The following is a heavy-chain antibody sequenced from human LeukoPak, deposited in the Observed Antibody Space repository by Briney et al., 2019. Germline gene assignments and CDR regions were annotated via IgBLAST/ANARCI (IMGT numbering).Heavy chain of an antibody. V-gene: IGHV3-33*01. CDR3: ARDDIAYCGGDCYSDAFDI. CDR1: GFTFSSYG. D-gene: IGHD2-21*02. CDR2: IWYDGSNK. Sequence: PGRSLRLSCAASGFTFSSYGMHWVRQAPGKGLEWVAVIWYDGSNKYYADSVKGRFTTSRDNSKNTLYLQMNSLRAEDTAVYYCARDDIAYCGGDCYSDAFDIWGQGTMVTVSS. J-gene: IGHJ3*02.